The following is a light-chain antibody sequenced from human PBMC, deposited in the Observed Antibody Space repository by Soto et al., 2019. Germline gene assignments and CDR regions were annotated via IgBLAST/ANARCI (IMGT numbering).Light chain of an antibody. CDR1: SSDIRVYNY. J-gene: IGLJ2*01. Sequence: QSALTQPASVSGSPGQSITISCTGSSSDIRVYNYVSWYQQHPGKAPKLLIYDVTDRPSGVSNRFSGSKSGNTASLTISGLQAEDEADYYCSSFTSRSTLIFGGGTKVTVL. CDR3: SSFTSRSTLI. V-gene: IGLV2-14*03. CDR2: DVT.